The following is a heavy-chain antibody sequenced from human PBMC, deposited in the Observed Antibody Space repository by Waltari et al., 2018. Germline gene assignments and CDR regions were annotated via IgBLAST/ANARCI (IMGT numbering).Heavy chain of an antibody. D-gene: IGHD2-15*01. CDR1: GFTFNDYA. CDR2: ISWNSGFI. CDR3: AKTICSGDGCYPRSESFDI. V-gene: IGHV3-9*01. J-gene: IGHJ3*02. Sequence: ELQLVESGGGLVQPGRSLRLSCAASGFTFNDYAIHWARQPPGKGREGVSGISWNSGFIGYADSVKGRFTMSRDNAKNSLYLQMNSLRTEDTAFYYCAKTICSGDGCYPRSESFDIWGQGTMVTVSS.